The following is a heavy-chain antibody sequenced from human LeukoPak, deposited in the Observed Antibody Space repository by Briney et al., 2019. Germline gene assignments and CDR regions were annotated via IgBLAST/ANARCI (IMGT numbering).Heavy chain of an antibody. V-gene: IGHV3-7*01. CDR2: IKQDGSEK. D-gene: IGHD6-13*01. Sequence: GGSLRLSCAASGFTFSSYWMSWVRQAPGKGLEWVANIKQDGSEKYYVDSVKGRFTISRDNAKNSLYLQMNSLRAEDTAVYYCARGRWSSSPQKSYYMDVWGKGTTVTVSS. CDR3: ARGRWSSSPQKSYYMDV. J-gene: IGHJ6*03. CDR1: GFTFSSYW.